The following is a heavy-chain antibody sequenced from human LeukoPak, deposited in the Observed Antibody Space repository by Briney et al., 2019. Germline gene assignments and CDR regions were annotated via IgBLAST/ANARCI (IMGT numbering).Heavy chain of an antibody. CDR1: GGTFSSYA. J-gene: IGHJ6*02. V-gene: IGHV1-8*02. Sequence: ASVKVSCKASGGTFSSYAISWVRQATGQGLEWMGWMNPNSGNTGYAQKSQGRVTMTRNTSISTAYMELSSLRSEDTAVYYCARGRSYDFWSGPIPPYGMDVWGQGTTVTVSS. CDR3: ARGRSYDFWSGPIPPYGMDV. D-gene: IGHD3-3*01. CDR2: MNPNSGNT.